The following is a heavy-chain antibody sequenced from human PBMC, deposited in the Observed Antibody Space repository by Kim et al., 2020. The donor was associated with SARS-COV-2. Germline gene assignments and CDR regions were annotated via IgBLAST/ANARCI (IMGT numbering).Heavy chain of an antibody. CDR2: VYYSGST. V-gene: IGHV4-39*01. J-gene: IGHJ4*01. Sequence: SETLSLTCTVSGGSISSSSYYWGWIRQPPGKGLEWIGSVYYSGSTYYNPSLKSRVTISVDTSKNQFSLKLSSVTAADTAVYYCARLAYSSGWYYFDYWG. D-gene: IGHD6-19*01. CDR3: ARLAYSSGWYYFDY. CDR1: GGSISSSSYY.